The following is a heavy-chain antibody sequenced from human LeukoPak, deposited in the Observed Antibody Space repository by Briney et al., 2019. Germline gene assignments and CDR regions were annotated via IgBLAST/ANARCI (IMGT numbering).Heavy chain of an antibody. CDR2: ISAYNGNT. Sequence: ASVTVSFKASGYTFTSYGISWVRQAPGQGLEWMGWISAYNGNTNYAQKLRGRVTMTTDTSTSTAYMELRSLRSDDTAVYYCARDKAGRGYFDYWGQGTLVTVSS. J-gene: IGHJ4*02. CDR1: GYTFTSYG. V-gene: IGHV1-18*01. CDR3: ARDKAGRGYFDY.